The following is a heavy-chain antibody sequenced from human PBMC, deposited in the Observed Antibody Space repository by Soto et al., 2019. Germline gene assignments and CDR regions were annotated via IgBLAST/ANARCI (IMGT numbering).Heavy chain of an antibody. CDR1: GYTFTSYD. CDR2: MNPNSGNT. V-gene: IGHV1-8*01. CDR3: ARGVRSRMSIAARLTPARMGYYFDY. D-gene: IGHD6-6*01. Sequence: QVQLVQSGAEVKKPGASVKVSCKASGYTFTSYDINWVRQATGQGLEWMGWMNPNSGNTGYAQKFQGRVTMTRNTSIGTAYXXLXSXXSEDTAVYYCARGVRSRMSIAARLTPARMGYYFDYWGQGTLVTVSS. J-gene: IGHJ4*02.